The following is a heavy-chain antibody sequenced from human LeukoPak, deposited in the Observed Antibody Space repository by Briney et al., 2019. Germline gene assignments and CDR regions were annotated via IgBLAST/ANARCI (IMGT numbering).Heavy chain of an antibody. CDR2: ISYSGST. Sequence: SETLSLTCTVSGGSISTYYWTLIRQPPGKGLEWIGSISYSGSTNNSPSLEGRVTMSVDTSKNQFSLQLSSVTAAGTAVYFCARQESSYGSGSYFDYWGQGFLVTVSS. D-gene: IGHD3-10*01. J-gene: IGHJ4*02. V-gene: IGHV4-59*08. CDR3: ARQESSYGSGSYFDY. CDR1: GGSISTYY.